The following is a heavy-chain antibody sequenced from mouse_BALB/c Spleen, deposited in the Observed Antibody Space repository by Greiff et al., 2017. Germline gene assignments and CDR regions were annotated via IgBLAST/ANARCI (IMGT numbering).Heavy chain of an antibody. Sequence: VKLQESGPGLVAPSQSLSITCTVSGFSLTSYGVHWVRQPPGKGLEWLGVIWAGGSTNYNSALMSRLSISKDNSKSQVFLKMNSLQTDDTAMYYCARDRDGYYGFAYWGQGTLVTVSA. V-gene: IGHV2-9*02. D-gene: IGHD2-3*01. CDR2: IWAGGST. CDR3: ARDRDGYYGFAY. J-gene: IGHJ3*01. CDR1: GFSLTSYG.